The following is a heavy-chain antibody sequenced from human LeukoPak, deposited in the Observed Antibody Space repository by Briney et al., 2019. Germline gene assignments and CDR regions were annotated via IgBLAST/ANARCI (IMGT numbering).Heavy chain of an antibody. CDR1: GGSISSHY. CDR3: AREGSVTTIFGVVNWFDP. J-gene: IGHJ5*02. V-gene: IGHV4-59*11. D-gene: IGHD3-3*01. CDR2: IYYSGNT. Sequence: SETLSLTCTVYGGSISSHYWSWIRQPPGKGLEWIGYIYYSGNTNYNPSLKGRVTISVDTSKNQFSLKLNSVTAADTAVYYCAREGSVTTIFGVVNWFDPWGQGTLVTVSS.